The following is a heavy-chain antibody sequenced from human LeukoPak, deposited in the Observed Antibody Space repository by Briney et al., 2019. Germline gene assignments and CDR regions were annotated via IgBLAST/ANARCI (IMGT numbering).Heavy chain of an antibody. V-gene: IGHV4-4*07. J-gene: IGHJ3*02. CDR2: ISTSGTT. CDR1: GVSIRSYF. CDR3: AREVGSTGRALDI. D-gene: IGHD1-26*01. Sequence: WEPLSLTCTVSGVSIRSYFWSWIRQPAGKGQEWIGRISTSGTTNYNPSLKSRLTMSLDTSKHQFSLNLTSVTAADTAVYYCAREVGSTGRALDIWGLGTVVAVSS.